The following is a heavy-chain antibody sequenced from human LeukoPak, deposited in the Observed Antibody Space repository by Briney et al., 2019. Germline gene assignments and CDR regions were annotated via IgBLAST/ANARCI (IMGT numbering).Heavy chain of an antibody. CDR2: ISYDGSNK. CDR1: GFTFSSYG. CDR3: AKDIQPQWLVPLGY. J-gene: IGHJ4*02. D-gene: IGHD6-19*01. V-gene: IGHV3-30*18. Sequence: HPGGSLRLSCAASGFTFSSYGMHWVRQAPGKGLEWVAVISYDGSNKYYADSVKGRFTISRDNSKNTLYLQMNSLRAEDTAVYYCAKDIQPQWLVPLGYWGQGTLVTVSS.